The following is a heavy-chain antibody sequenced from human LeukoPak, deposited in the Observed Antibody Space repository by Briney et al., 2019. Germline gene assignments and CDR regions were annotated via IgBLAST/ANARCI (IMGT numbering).Heavy chain of an antibody. D-gene: IGHD6-13*01. V-gene: IGHV4-39*01. J-gene: IGHJ4*02. CDR1: GGSISSSSSY. CDR2: ISYSGST. CDR3: ARRRVRGQQLAYFDY. Sequence: PSETLSLTCTVSGGSISSSSSYWGWIRQPPGKGLEWIGSISYSGSTYYNPSLKSRVTISVDTSKNQFSLNLSSVTAADTAVYYCARRRVRGQQLAYFDYWGQGTLVTVSS.